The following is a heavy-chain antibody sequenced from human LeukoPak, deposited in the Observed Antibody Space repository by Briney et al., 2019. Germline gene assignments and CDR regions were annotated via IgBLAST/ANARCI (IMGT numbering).Heavy chain of an antibody. D-gene: IGHD3-10*01. CDR2: INHSGST. CDR3: ARLPPAYYYGSGSYYNVLDY. Sequence: PSETLSLTCAVYGGSFSGYYWSWIRQPPGKGLEWIGEINHSGSTNYNPSLKSRVTISVDTSKNQFSLKLSSVTAADTAVYYCARLPPAYYYGSGSYYNVLDYWGQGTLVTVPS. CDR1: GGSFSGYY. J-gene: IGHJ4*02. V-gene: IGHV4-34*01.